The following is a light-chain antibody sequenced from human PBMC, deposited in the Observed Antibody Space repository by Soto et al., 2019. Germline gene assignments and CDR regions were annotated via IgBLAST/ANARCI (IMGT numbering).Light chain of an antibody. CDR3: QQRSSWPLS. CDR2: DAS. V-gene: IGKV3-11*01. CDR1: QSVSSF. J-gene: IGKJ4*01. Sequence: EIVLTQSPATLSLSPGERATLSCRASQSVSSFLAWYQQKPGHAPRLLIYDASNRDSGIPARFSGSGSGTDFTLTISSLEPEDFGVYYCQQRSSWPLSFGGGTKVEIK.